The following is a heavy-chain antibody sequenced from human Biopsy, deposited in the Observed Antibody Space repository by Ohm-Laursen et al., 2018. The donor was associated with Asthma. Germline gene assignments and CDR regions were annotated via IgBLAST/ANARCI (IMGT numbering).Heavy chain of an antibody. J-gene: IGHJ4*02. V-gene: IGHV3-30*18. CDR2: ISYDGNHK. CDR1: GFMFRSFG. Sequence: SLRLSCSAPGFMFRSFGMHWVRQAPGKGLEWAAVISYDGNHKFYEDSVKGRFTISRDNSKNTLYLKMNSLRTEDTAVYYCAKRRGYSGHDNDYWGQGTLVIVSS. D-gene: IGHD5-12*01. CDR3: AKRRGYSGHDNDY.